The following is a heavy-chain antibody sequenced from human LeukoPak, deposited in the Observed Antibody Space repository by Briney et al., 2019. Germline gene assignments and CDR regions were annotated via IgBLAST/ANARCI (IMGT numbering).Heavy chain of an antibody. D-gene: IGHD2-15*01. Sequence: SETLSLTCTVSGASISSGDYFWTWIRQPPGKGLAWIGYIFDSRRTDFNPSLKSRVTISVDRPKNQFSLRLSSVTAADTAVYYCANADRFCSGTCHVPDAFDFWGQGTMVTVSS. J-gene: IGHJ3*01. V-gene: IGHV4-30-2*01. CDR3: ANADRFCSGTCHVPDAFDF. CDR2: IFDSRRT. CDR1: GASISSGDYF.